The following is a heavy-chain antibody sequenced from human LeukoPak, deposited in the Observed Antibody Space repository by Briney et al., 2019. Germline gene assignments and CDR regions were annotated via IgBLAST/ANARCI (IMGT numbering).Heavy chain of an antibody. CDR1: GGTFSSYA. V-gene: IGHV1-46*01. Sequence: ASVKVSCKASGGTFSSYAISWVRQAPGQGLEWMGIINPSGGSTSYAQKFQGRVTMTRDMSTSTVYMELSSLRSEDTAVYYCARGRRASGRIIFDYWGQGTLVTVSS. CDR3: ARGRRASGRIIFDY. CDR2: INPSGGST. D-gene: IGHD3-10*01. J-gene: IGHJ4*02.